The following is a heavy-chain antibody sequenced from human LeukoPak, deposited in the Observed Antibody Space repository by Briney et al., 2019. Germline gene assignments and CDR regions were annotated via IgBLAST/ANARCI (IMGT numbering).Heavy chain of an antibody. Sequence: GESLKISCKGSGYSFTSYWIGWVRQMPGKGLEWMGIIYPGDSDTRYSPSFQGQVTISADKSISTAYLQWSSLKASDTAMYYCARLLRRGSYHQYYFDYWGQGTLVTVSS. D-gene: IGHD1-26*01. V-gene: IGHV5-51*01. CDR3: ARLLRRGSYHQYYFDY. CDR1: GYSFTSYW. J-gene: IGHJ4*02. CDR2: IYPGDSDT.